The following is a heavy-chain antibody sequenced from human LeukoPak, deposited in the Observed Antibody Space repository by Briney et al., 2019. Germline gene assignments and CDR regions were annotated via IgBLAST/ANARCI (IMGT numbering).Heavy chain of an antibody. CDR2: IIPILDLA. Sequence: SVKVCCKASGDTFSSHTIAWVRQAPGQGVEWMGRIIPILDLAGYAQKFRDRVTITADKSTGTVYMELSSLRSEDTAMFYCARVICANGHNLCYFDDWGQGTLVTVSS. CDR3: ARVICANGHNLCYFDD. CDR1: GDTFSSHT. V-gene: IGHV1-69*02. J-gene: IGHJ4*02. D-gene: IGHD3-16*02.